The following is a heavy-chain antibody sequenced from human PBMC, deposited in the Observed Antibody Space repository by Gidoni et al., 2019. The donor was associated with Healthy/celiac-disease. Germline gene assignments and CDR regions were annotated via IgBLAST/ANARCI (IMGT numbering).Heavy chain of an antibody. V-gene: IGHV1-69*01. D-gene: IGHD2-2*01. CDR2: IIPIFGTA. J-gene: IGHJ5*02. Sequence: QVQLVQSGAEVKKPGSSVKVSCKASGGTFSSYAISWVRQAPGQGLEWMGGIIPIFGTANYAQKFQGRVTITADESTSTAYMELSSLRSEDTAVYYCAREDTKYQLLARHNWFDPWGQGTLVTVSS. CDR3: AREDTKYQLLARHNWFDP. CDR1: GGTFSSYA.